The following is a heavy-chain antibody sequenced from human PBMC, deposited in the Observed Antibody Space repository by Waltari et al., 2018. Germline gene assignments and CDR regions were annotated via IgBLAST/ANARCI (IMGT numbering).Heavy chain of an antibody. CDR2: INAGNGNT. Sequence: QVQLVQSGAEVKKPGASVKVSCKASGYTFTSYAMHWVRQAPGQRLEWMGWINAGNGNTKYSQKFQGRVTITRDTSASTAYMELSSLRSEDTAVYYCARGMGATSDNPIDYWGQGTLVTVSS. CDR1: GYTFTSYA. J-gene: IGHJ4*02. D-gene: IGHD1-26*01. V-gene: IGHV1-3*01. CDR3: ARGMGATSDNPIDY.